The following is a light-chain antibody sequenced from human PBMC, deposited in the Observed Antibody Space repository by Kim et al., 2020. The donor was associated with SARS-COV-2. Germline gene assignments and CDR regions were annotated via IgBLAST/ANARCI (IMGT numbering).Light chain of an antibody. CDR1: QGVSSH. Sequence: PGESATHSSRASQGVSSHLAWCQQKPGQTPRLLIYNAATGATGIPARFSGSGSGTEFTLTIISLQSEDSAIYYCQQYNNWPPLTFGGGTKVDIK. CDR2: NAA. J-gene: IGKJ4*01. V-gene: IGKV3-15*01. CDR3: QQYNNWPPLT.